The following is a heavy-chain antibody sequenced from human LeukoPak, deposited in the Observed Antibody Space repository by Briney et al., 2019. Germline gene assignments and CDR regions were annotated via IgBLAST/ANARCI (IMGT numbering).Heavy chain of an antibody. V-gene: IGHV1-3*01. Sequence: ASVRVSCKASGYTFTSYAMHWVRQAPGQRLEWMGWINAGNGDTKYSQKFQGRVTITRDTSASTAYMELSSLRSEDTAVYYCARDARIAAAGIMDVWGQGTTVTVSS. CDR1: GYTFTSYA. J-gene: IGHJ6*02. CDR3: ARDARIAAAGIMDV. CDR2: INAGNGDT. D-gene: IGHD6-13*01.